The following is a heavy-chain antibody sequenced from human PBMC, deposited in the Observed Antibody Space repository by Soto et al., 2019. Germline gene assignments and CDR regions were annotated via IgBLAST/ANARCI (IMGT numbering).Heavy chain of an antibody. J-gene: IGHJ6*02. V-gene: IGHV1-69*01. CDR2: IIPIFGTA. D-gene: IGHD6-6*01. CDR3: ARDPKIEYSSWYAGGSYYYYGMDV. Sequence: QVQLVQSGAEVKKPGSSVKVSCKASGGTFSSYAISWVRQAPGQGLEWMGGIIPIFGTANYAQKFQGRVTITADESTSTAYMELSSLRSEDTAVYYCARDPKIEYSSWYAGGSYYYYGMDVWGQGTTVTVSS. CDR1: GGTFSSYA.